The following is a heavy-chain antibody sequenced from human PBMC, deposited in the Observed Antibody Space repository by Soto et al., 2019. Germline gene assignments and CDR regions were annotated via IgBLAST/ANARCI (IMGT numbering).Heavy chain of an antibody. V-gene: IGHV1-69*01. Sequence: VQLEQSGAEVQKSGSSVNVSCKASGGTFNSYSITWVRQAPGQGLEWMGGISPIFGTADYAQRFQGRVTITADESTNTVYMAMTGLTSGDTAVYYCAKSLTWSAGSCYLIPDSWGQATLVSVSS. CDR1: GGTFNSYS. CDR2: ISPIFGTA. CDR3: AKSLTWSAGSCYLIPDS. J-gene: IGHJ4*02. D-gene: IGHD3-3*01.